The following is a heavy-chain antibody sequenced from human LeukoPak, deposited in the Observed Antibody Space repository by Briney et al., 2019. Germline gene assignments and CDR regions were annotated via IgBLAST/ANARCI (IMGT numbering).Heavy chain of an antibody. V-gene: IGHV3-53*01. D-gene: IGHD2-15*01. CDR3: AREGVYCSGGSCYSDHNWFDP. Sequence: PGGSLRLSCAASGFTFSNAWMSWVRQAPGKGLEWVSVIYSVGSTYYADSVKGRFTISRDNSKNTLYLQMNSLRAEDTAVYYCAREGVYCSGGSCYSDHNWFDPWGQGTLVTVSS. CDR2: IYSVGST. CDR1: GFTFSNAW. J-gene: IGHJ5*02.